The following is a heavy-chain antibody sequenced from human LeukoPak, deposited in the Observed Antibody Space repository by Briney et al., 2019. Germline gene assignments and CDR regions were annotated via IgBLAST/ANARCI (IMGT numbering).Heavy chain of an antibody. Sequence: GGSLRLSCAASGFTVSSNYMSWVRQAPGKGLEWVSVIYSGGSTYYADSVKGRFTISRDNSKNTLYLQMNSLRAEDTAVYYCAATLTYYYDSSGYYGAFDIWAKGQWSPSLQ. CDR3: AATLTYYYDSSGYYGAFDI. D-gene: IGHD3-22*01. CDR1: GFTVSSNY. V-gene: IGHV3-66*01. J-gene: IGHJ3*02. CDR2: IYSGGST.